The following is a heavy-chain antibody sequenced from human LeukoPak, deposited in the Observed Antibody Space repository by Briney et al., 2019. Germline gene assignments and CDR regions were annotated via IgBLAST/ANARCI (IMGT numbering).Heavy chain of an antibody. D-gene: IGHD5-18*01. CDR3: ATRGYSYGSTR. V-gene: IGHV4-34*01. CDR2: INHSGST. J-gene: IGHJ4*02. Sequence: SETLSPTCAVYGGSFSGSYWGWFRQPPGKGLELIGEINHSGSTNYNPSLKSRVTISVDTSKNQFSLKRSSVTAADTAVYYCATRGYSYGSTRWGQGTLVTVSS. CDR1: GGSFSGSY.